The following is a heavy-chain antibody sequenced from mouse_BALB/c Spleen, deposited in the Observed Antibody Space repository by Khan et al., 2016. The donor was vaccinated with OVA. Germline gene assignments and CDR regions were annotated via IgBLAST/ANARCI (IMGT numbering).Heavy chain of an antibody. J-gene: IGHJ4*01. D-gene: IGHD2-4*01. CDR2: INYSGST. V-gene: IGHV3-2*02. CDR1: GYSITSAYA. Sequence: EVQLLESGPGLVKPSQSLSLTCTVTGYSITSAYAWNWLRQFPGNKLEWMGYINYSGSTNYNPALKSRISITRDTSKNQFFLQLNSVTTADTATEDGARDDSQDNDAMDYWGQGTSVTVSS. CDR3: ARDDSQDNDAMDY.